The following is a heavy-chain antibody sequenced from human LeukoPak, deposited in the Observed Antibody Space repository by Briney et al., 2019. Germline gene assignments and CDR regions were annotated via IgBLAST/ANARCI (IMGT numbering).Heavy chain of an antibody. D-gene: IGHD3-10*01. Sequence: KPSETLSLTCTVSGGSISSSSYYWGWIRQPPGKGLEWIGSIYYGGSTYYNPSLKSRVTISVDTSKNQFSLKLSSVTAADTAVYYCARGRGVIILWGQGTLVTVSS. CDR2: IYYGGST. CDR3: ARGRGVIIL. CDR1: GGSISSSSYY. V-gene: IGHV4-39*07. J-gene: IGHJ4*02.